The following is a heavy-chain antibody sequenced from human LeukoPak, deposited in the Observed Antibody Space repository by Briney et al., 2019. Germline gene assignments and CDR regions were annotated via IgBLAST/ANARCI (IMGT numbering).Heavy chain of an antibody. CDR2: IIPIFGTA. CDR1: GGTFSSYA. Sequence: SVKVSCKASGGTFSSYAISWVRQAPGQGLEWMGGIIPIFGTANYAQKFQGRVTITTDESTSTAYMEMSSLRSEDTAVYYCARDHHGSGSTYFDYWGQGTLVTVSS. V-gene: IGHV1-69*05. J-gene: IGHJ4*02. CDR3: ARDHHGSGSTYFDY. D-gene: IGHD3-10*01.